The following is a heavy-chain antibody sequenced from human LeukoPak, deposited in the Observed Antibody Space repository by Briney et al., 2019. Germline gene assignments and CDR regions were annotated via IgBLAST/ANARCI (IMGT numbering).Heavy chain of an antibody. CDR3: AKNMVGGVIMSSSFDY. CDR1: GFTFSNYE. D-gene: IGHD3-10*01. V-gene: IGHV3-48*03. CDR2: ISSGGSST. J-gene: IGHJ4*02. Sequence: GSLRLSCAASGFTFSNYEMNWVRQAPGKGLEWISYISSGGSSTYYADSVKGRFTISRDNAKNSLYMQMNSLRAEDTAVYYCAKNMVGGVIMSSSFDYWGQGTLVTVSS.